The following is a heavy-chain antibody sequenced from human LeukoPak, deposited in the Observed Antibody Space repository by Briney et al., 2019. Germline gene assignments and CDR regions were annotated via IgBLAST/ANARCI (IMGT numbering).Heavy chain of an antibody. J-gene: IGHJ4*02. Sequence: QPGGSLRLSCAASEFTFSSYAMSWVRQAPGKGLEWVSAISGSGGSTYYADSVKGRFTISRDNSKNTLYLQMNSLRAEDTAVYYCANVGYCSGGTCSYSSDYWGQGTLVTVSS. CDR2: ISGSGGST. D-gene: IGHD2-15*01. CDR3: ANVGYCSGGTCSYSSDY. V-gene: IGHV3-23*01. CDR1: EFTFSSYA.